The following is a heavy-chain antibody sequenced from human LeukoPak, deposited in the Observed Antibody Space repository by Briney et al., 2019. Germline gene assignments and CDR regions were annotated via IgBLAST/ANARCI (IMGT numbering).Heavy chain of an antibody. CDR3: ARGALWFGELLLYYFDY. CDR2: ISSSSSYI. Sequence: GGSLRLSCAASGFTFSSYSMNWVRQAPGKGLEWVSSISSSSSYIYYADSVKGRFTISRDNAKNSLYLQMNSLRAEDTAVYYCARGALWFGELLLYYFDYWGQGTLVTVSS. J-gene: IGHJ4*02. V-gene: IGHV3-21*01. D-gene: IGHD3-10*01. CDR1: GFTFSSYS.